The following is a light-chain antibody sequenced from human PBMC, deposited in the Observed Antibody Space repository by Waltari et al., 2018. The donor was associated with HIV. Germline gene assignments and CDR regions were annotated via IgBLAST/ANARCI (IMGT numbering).Light chain of an antibody. V-gene: IGLV3-21*02. CDR1: NFGSTT. CDR3: QVWDRSSDHVL. CDR2: DDS. J-gene: IGLJ2*01. Sequence: SYVLTQAPSVSVAPGQTARLTCGGHNFGSTTVHWYQQKPGQAPVLGVYDDSDRPSGIPERFSGSNSGNTATLTISRVEAGDEADYYCQVWDRSSDHVLFGGGTKLTVL.